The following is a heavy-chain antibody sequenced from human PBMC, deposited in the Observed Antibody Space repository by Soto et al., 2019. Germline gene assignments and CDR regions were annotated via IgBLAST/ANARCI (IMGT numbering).Heavy chain of an antibody. V-gene: IGHV5-51*01. Sequence: GESLKISCKGSGYSFTSYWIGWVRQMPGKGLEWMGIIYPGDSDTRYSPSFQGQVTISADKSISTAYLQWSSLKASDTAMYYCARHYISALGGSYYYYGMDVWGQGTTVTVSS. CDR3: ARHYISALGGSYYYYGMDV. J-gene: IGHJ6*02. CDR1: GYSFTSYW. D-gene: IGHD1-26*01. CDR2: IYPGDSDT.